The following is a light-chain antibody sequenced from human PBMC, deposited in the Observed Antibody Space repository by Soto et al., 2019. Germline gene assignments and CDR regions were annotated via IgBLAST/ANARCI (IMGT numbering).Light chain of an antibody. CDR3: CSYAGSYYV. Sequence: QSVLTQPRSVSGSPGQSVTISCTGISSDVGGYNYVSWYQQHPGKAPKLMIYDVSKRPSGVPDRFSGSKSGNTASLTISGLQAEDEADYYCCSYAGSYYVFGTGTKLTVL. V-gene: IGLV2-11*01. CDR2: DVS. CDR1: SSDVGGYNY. J-gene: IGLJ1*01.